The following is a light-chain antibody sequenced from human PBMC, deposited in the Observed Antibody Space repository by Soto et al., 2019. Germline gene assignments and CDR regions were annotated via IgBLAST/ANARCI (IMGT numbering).Light chain of an antibody. J-gene: IGKJ2*01. V-gene: IGKV3-15*01. CDR1: QSVSSN. Sequence: EIVMTQSPATLFVSPGERATLSCRASQSVSSNLAWYQQKPGQAPRLVIYGASTRATGIPARFSGSGSGTEFTLTISSLQPEDFAVYYCQQYNNWPPYTFGQGTKLEIK. CDR2: GAS. CDR3: QQYNNWPPYT.